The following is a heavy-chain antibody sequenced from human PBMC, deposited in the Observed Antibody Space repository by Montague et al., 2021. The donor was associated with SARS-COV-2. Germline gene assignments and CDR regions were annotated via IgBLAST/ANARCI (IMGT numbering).Heavy chain of an antibody. CDR1: GFSLSTSGMC. D-gene: IGHD3-9*01. V-gene: IGHV2-70*01. J-gene: IGHJ6*02. CDR2: IDWDDDK. CDR3: ARIRGDILGGYYYGMDV. Sequence: PALVKPTQTLTLTCTFSGFSLSTSGMCVSWIRQPPGEALEWLAPIDWDDDKYYSTSLKTRLTISKDTSKNQVVLTMTNMDPVDTATYYCARIRGDILGGYYYGMDVWGQGTTVTVSS.